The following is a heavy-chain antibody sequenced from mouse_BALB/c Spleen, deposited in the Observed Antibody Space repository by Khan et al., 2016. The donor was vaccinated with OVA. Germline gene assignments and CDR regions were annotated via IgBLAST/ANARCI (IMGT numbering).Heavy chain of an antibody. D-gene: IGHD1-1*01. J-gene: IGHJ2*01. Sequence: EVQLVESGGGLVKPGGSLKLSCAASGFTFSSYAMSWVRQTPEKRLEWVATISSGGSYTYYPDSVKGRFTIFRDNAKNTLYLQMSSLRSEDTTMYYDARSALRGASYVDYWGQGTTLTVAS. CDR1: GFTFSSYA. CDR3: ARSALRGASYVDY. CDR2: ISSGGSYT. V-gene: IGHV5-9-3*01.